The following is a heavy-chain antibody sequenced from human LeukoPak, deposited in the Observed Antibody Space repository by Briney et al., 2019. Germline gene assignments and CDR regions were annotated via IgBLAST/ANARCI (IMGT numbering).Heavy chain of an antibody. CDR3: ARDRLRLGYERTNWFDP. CDR2: INPNSGGT. V-gene: IGHV1-2*02. CDR1: GYTFTGYY. D-gene: IGHD2-15*01. Sequence: ASVTVSCTASGYTFTGYYMHWVRQAPGQGLEWMGWINPNSGGTNYAQKFQGRVTMTRDTSISTVYMELSRLRSDDTAVYYCARDRLRLGYERTNWFDPWGQGTLVTVSS. J-gene: IGHJ5*02.